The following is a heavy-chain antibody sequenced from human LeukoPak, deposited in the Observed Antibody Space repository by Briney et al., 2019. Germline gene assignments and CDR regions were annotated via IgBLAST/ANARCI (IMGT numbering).Heavy chain of an antibody. D-gene: IGHD6-13*01. V-gene: IGHV4-59*01. CDR2: IYYNGDT. Sequence: SETLSLTCTVSGGSINNYYWSWIRQPPGKGLEWIGYIYYNGDTNYNPSLKSRVTISVDTSKNQFSLRLTSVTAADTAVYYCARIAAAGTNWFDPWGQGTLVTVSS. CDR1: GGSINNYY. J-gene: IGHJ5*02. CDR3: ARIAAAGTNWFDP.